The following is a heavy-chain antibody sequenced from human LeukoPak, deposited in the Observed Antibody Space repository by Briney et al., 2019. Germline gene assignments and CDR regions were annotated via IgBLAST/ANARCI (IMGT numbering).Heavy chain of an antibody. J-gene: IGHJ4*02. Sequence: GASVKVSCKASGYAFAGYYIHWFRQAPGQGLEWMGWINPDNGGSGDAQKFQGRVTLTRDTSVNKVYMELTRLRSDDTAIYYCARGPITAAFDYWGQGTLVTISS. CDR2: INPDNGGS. D-gene: IGHD5-12*01. CDR1: GYAFAGYY. V-gene: IGHV1-2*02. CDR3: ARGPITAAFDY.